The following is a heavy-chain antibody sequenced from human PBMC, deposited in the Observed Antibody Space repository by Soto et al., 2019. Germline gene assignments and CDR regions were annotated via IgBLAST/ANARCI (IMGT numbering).Heavy chain of an antibody. CDR3: ARDLGELWPSVGGY. V-gene: IGHV3-33*01. Sequence: MDWVRQAPGKGLEWVAVIYYDGRNKYYADSVKGRFTISRDNSKNTLNLQMNSLRVEDTAVYYCARDLGELWPSVGGYWGQGTLVTVSS. CDR2: IYYDGRNK. D-gene: IGHD1-26*01. J-gene: IGHJ4*02.